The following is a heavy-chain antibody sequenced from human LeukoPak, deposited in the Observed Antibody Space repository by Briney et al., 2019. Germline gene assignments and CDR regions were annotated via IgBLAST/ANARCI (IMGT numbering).Heavy chain of an antibody. Sequence: GASVKVSCKASGYTFTSYDINWVRQATGQGLEWMGWMNPNSGNTGYAQKFQGRVTITRDTSISTAYMELSRLRSDDTAVYYCARVFYDFWSGYYDTTDYWGQGTLVTVSS. CDR3: ARVFYDFWSGYYDTTDY. CDR1: GYTFTSYD. V-gene: IGHV1-8*03. J-gene: IGHJ4*02. D-gene: IGHD3-3*01. CDR2: MNPNSGNT.